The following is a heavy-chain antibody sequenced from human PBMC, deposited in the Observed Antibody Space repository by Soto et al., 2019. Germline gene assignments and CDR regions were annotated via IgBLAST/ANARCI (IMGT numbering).Heavy chain of an antibody. CDR1: GNTFASHG. Sequence: QVQLVQSGPEVKKPGASVKVSCKASGNTFASHGFSWVRQAPGQGLEWMGWISGFNGKTNYALKFQGRVTLTTDTSTSTAYMELRSLRSDDTALYFCARVDPRGVAVVRDYWGQGTLVTVSS. J-gene: IGHJ4*02. V-gene: IGHV1-18*01. D-gene: IGHD3-10*01. CDR2: ISGFNGKT. CDR3: ARVDPRGVAVVRDY.